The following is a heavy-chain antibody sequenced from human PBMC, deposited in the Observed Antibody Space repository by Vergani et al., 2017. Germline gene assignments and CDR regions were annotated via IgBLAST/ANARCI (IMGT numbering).Heavy chain of an antibody. J-gene: IGHJ5*02. Sequence: QVQLQQWGAGLLQPSETLSLTCASYGGSFSGYYWSWSRQPPGKGLEWIGEINYSGITNYQPSLKSRVTISVDTSKNQFSLKLISVTAADTAVYYCARGTTLLIAAAGRAWFDPWGQGTLVTVSS. CDR3: ARGTTLLIAAAGRAWFDP. D-gene: IGHD6-13*01. CDR2: INYSGIT. V-gene: IGHV4-34*01. CDR1: GGSFSGYY.